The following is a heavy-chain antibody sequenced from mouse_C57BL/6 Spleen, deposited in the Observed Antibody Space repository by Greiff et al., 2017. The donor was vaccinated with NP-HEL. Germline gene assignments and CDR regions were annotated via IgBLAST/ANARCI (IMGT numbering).Heavy chain of an antibody. J-gene: IGHJ4*01. Sequence: VQLQQSGPELVKPGASVKLSCKASGYTFTSYDINWVKQRPGQGLEWIGWIYPRDGSTKYNEKFKGKATLTVDTSSSTAYMELHSLTSEDSAVYFCARMGYYGSSLYYAMDYWGQGTSVTVSS. CDR2: IYPRDGST. CDR1: GYTFTSYD. CDR3: ARMGYYGSSLYYAMDY. D-gene: IGHD1-1*01. V-gene: IGHV1-85*01.